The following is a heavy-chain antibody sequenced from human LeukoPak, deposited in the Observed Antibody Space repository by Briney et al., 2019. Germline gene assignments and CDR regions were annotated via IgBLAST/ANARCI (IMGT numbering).Heavy chain of an antibody. CDR2: IYYSGST. V-gene: IGHV4-59*01. D-gene: IGHD3-3*01. CDR3: ARVVKYYDLWSGPNWFDP. CDR1: GGSISSYY. J-gene: IGHJ5*02. Sequence: SETLSLTCTVSGGSISSYYWSSIRQPPGKGLEWIGYIYYSGSTNYNPSLKSRVTISVDTSKNQFSLKLSSVTAADTAVYYCARVVKYYDLWSGPNWFDPWGQGTLVTVSS.